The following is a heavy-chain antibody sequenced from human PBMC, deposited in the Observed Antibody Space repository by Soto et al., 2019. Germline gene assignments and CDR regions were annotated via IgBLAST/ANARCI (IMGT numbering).Heavy chain of an antibody. CDR3: SRLDSGGYSGFDPGLDY. V-gene: IGHV5-51*01. CDR1: GSSFTSYW. Sequence: PCESLKITCKGSGSSFTSYWCGWLRQMPGKGLEWMGIIYPGDSDTRYSPSFQGQVTISADKSISTAYLQWSSLKTSDTAMYYCSRLDSGGYSGFDPGLDYWGQGTLVTVSS. CDR2: IYPGDSDT. J-gene: IGHJ4*02. D-gene: IGHD5-12*01.